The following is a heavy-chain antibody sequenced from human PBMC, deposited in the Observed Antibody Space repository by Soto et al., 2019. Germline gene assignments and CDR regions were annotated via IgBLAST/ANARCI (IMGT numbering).Heavy chain of an antibody. CDR2: INHSGST. D-gene: IGHD3-10*01. CDR3: ARGRRYYYGSGTYGMDV. J-gene: IGHJ6*02. V-gene: IGHV4-34*01. CDR1: GGSFSGYY. Sequence: SETLSLTSAVYGGSFSGYYWSWIRQPPGKGLEWIGEINHSGSTNYNPSLKSRVTISVDTSKNQFSLKLSSVTAADTAVCYCARGRRYYYGSGTYGMDVWGQGTTVT.